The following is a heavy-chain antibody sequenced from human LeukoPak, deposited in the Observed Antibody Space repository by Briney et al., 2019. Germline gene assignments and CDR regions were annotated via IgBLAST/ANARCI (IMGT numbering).Heavy chain of an antibody. D-gene: IGHD5-18*01. CDR3: ARVQSQSGIGDTAMVIDY. V-gene: IGHV4-34*01. J-gene: IGHJ4*02. CDR1: GGSFSGYY. Sequence: PSETLSLTCAVYGGSFSGYYWGWIRQPPGKGLGWIGEINHSGSTNYNPSLKSRVTISVDTSKNQFSLKLSSVTAADTAVYYCARVQSQSGIGDTAMVIDYWGQGTLVTVSS. CDR2: INHSGST.